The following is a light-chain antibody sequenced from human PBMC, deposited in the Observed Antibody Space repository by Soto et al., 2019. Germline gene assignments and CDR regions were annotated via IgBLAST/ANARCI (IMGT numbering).Light chain of an antibody. Sequence: VMGPSAATGAVSPGESATLSCRASQSVSSNLAWYQQKPGQAPRLLIYGASTRATGIPARFSGSGSGTEFTLTISSLQSEDFAVYYCQQYNNWPPWTLGKGTKVDIK. CDR3: QQYNNWPPWT. CDR1: QSVSSN. V-gene: IGKV3-15*01. J-gene: IGKJ1*01. CDR2: GAS.